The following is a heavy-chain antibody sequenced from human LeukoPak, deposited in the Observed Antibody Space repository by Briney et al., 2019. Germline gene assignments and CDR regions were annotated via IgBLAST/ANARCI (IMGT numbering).Heavy chain of an antibody. CDR2: INPNSGNT. J-gene: IGHJ3*02. V-gene: IGHV1-8*01. Sequence: ASVKVSCKASGYTFTSYDINWVRQATGQGLEWMGWINPNSGNTGYAQKFQGRVTMTRNTSISTAYMELSSLRSEDTAVYYCARGPTYYYGSGSGGAFDIWGQGTMVTVSS. CDR1: GYTFTSYD. D-gene: IGHD3-10*01. CDR3: ARGPTYYYGSGSGGAFDI.